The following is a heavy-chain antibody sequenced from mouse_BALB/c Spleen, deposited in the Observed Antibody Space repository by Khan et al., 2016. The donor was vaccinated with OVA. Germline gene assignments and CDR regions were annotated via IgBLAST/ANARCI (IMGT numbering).Heavy chain of an antibody. V-gene: IGHV14-1*02. CDR1: GFNIKDYY. CDR3: PRSSLLYFDY. CDR2: IDPENGNT. D-gene: IGHD6-1*01. J-gene: IGHJ2*01. Sequence: VQLQQSGTELVRPGALVRLSCTVSGFNIKDYYIHWVKQRPDQGLEWIGWIDPENGNTIYDPKFQGKASITADTSSNTAYLQLSSLTSEDTAVYYCPRSSLLYFDYWGQGTTLTVSS.